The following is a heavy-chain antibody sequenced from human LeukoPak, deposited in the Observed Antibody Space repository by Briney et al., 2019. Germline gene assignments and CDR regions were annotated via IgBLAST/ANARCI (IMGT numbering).Heavy chain of an antibody. V-gene: IGHV3-53*01. CDR1: GFTASNNY. J-gene: IGHJ4*02. Sequence: GGSLRLSCAVSGFTASNNYMSWVRQAPGKGLEWVSIIYSGGSTFYADSLKGRFTISRDNSKNTLYLQMDSLRAEDTAVYFCARRGDDHGSPFDYWGQGTLVTVSS. D-gene: IGHD1-26*01. CDR2: IYSGGST. CDR3: ARRGDDHGSPFDY.